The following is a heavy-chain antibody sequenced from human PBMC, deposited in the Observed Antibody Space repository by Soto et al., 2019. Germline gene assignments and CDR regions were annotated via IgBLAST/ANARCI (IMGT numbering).Heavy chain of an antibody. Sequence: GGSLRLSCAASGFTFSSYGMHWVRQAPGKGLEWVAVIWYDGSNKYYADSVKGRFTISRDNSKNTLYLQMNSLRAEDTAVYYCARDGAWSGGSCSTYYYYGMDVWGQGTTVTVSS. D-gene: IGHD2-15*01. J-gene: IGHJ6*02. V-gene: IGHV3-33*01. CDR3: ARDGAWSGGSCSTYYYYGMDV. CDR1: GFTFSSYG. CDR2: IWYDGSNK.